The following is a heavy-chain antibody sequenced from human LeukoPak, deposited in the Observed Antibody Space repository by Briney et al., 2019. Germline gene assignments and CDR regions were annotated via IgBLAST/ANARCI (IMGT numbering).Heavy chain of an antibody. Sequence: GGSLRLSCAASGFSFNSYPMHWVRQAPGKGLEWVAVISNDGNNKYYADSVKGRFTISRDNSNNTLSLQMNGLRVEDTAVYYCARPDDSESFYRANHYWGRGTLVTVSS. CDR2: ISNDGNNK. CDR3: ARPDDSESFYRANHY. CDR1: GFSFNSYP. J-gene: IGHJ4*02. D-gene: IGHD3-10*01. V-gene: IGHV3-30*04.